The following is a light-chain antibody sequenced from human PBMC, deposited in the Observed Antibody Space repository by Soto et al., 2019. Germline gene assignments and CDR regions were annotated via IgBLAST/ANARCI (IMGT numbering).Light chain of an antibody. Sequence: DMVLTQSPGTLCGSPPYRPPLSCLPSRSVSSNLAWYQQKPGRALTHLIYGASTRATCRQARFSGSGSGTEYILTISSRQSEDFAAYYFQQYNNRDPCTFGRGTKVDIK. CDR1: RSVSSN. J-gene: IGKJ4*02. CDR3: QQYNNRDPCT. V-gene: IGKV3-15*01. CDR2: GAS.